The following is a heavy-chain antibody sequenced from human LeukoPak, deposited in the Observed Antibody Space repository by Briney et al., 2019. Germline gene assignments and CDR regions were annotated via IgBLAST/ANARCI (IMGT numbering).Heavy chain of an antibody. J-gene: IGHJ4*02. V-gene: IGHV4-34*01. D-gene: IGHD3-22*01. CDR1: DGSLSGNY. CDR2: TSHGGHT. Sequence: SETLSLTCSVYDGSLSGNYWSWVRQPPGKGLEWIGETSHGGHTNYNPSLKSRVTISIDTSKNQFSLKLTSVTAADTAVYYCARDNDSSGTPQRTFDYWGQGILVTVSS. CDR3: ARDNDSSGTPQRTFDY.